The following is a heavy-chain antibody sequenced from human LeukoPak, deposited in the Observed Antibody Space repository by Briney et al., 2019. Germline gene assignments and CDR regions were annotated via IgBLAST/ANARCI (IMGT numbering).Heavy chain of an antibody. V-gene: IGHV3-53*01. CDR2: IYSGGTT. CDR1: GFTVSGNY. CDR3: ARHDSWAGWFDP. D-gene: IGHD3-22*01. Sequence: PGGSLRLSCAASGFTVSGNYMSWVRQAPGKGLEWVSVIYSGGTTYSADSVKGRFTISRDHSKNTLYLQMNSLRVEDTAVYYCARHDSWAGWFDPWGQGTLVTVSS. J-gene: IGHJ5*02.